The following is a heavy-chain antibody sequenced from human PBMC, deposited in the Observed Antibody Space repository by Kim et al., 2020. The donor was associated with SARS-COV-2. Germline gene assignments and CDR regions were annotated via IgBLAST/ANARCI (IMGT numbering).Heavy chain of an antibody. CDR2: IRESGNT. Sequence: GGSLRLSCAGSGITISNYAMTWLRQAPGKGLEWVSGIRESGNTYYTDSVKGRFTISRDSFKNTLYLQMNSLGVEDTAAYYCADSSGGRDWGQGTLVTVS. V-gene: IGHV3-23*01. CDR3: ADSSGGRD. D-gene: IGHD1-26*01. J-gene: IGHJ4*02. CDR1: GITISNYA.